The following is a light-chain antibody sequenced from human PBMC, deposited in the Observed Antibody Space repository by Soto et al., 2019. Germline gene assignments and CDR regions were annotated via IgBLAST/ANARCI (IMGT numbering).Light chain of an antibody. CDR3: CSYAGNSGV. J-gene: IGLJ3*02. CDR2: EVS. V-gene: IGLV2-23*02. Sequence: QSALTQPASVSGSPGQSIIISCTGTSSDVGSHNFVSWYQQHPGKAPKLMIYEVSKRPSGVSNRFSGSKSGNTASLTISGLQPEDEADYYCCSYAGNSGVFGGGTKLTVL. CDR1: SSDVGSHNF.